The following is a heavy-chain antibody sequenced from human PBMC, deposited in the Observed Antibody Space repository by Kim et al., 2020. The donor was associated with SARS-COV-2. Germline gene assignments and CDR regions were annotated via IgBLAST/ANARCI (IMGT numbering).Heavy chain of an antibody. CDR2: IYYSGST. CDR3: ARQGYYSKFDAENSASYDY. Sequence: SETLSLTCTVSGGSISSYYWSWIRQPPGKGLEWIGYIYYSGSTNYNPSLKSRVTISVDTSKNQFSLKLSSVTAADTAVYYCARQGYYSKFDAENSASYDYWGQGTLVTVSS. V-gene: IGHV4-59*08. D-gene: IGHD3-10*01. CDR1: GGSISSYY. J-gene: IGHJ4*02.